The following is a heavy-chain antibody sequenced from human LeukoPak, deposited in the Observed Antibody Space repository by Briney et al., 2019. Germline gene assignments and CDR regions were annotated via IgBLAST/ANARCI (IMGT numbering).Heavy chain of an antibody. V-gene: IGHV3-23*01. Sequence: GGSLRLSCAASGFTFSSYAMSWVRQAPGKGLEWVSAISGSGGSTYYADSVKGRFTISRDNSKNTLYLQMNRLRAEDTAIYYCTKEYCSGGSCFYYYYMDVWGKGTTVTVSS. CDR2: ISGSGGST. J-gene: IGHJ6*03. CDR1: GFTFSSYA. CDR3: TKEYCSGGSCFYYYYMDV. D-gene: IGHD2-15*01.